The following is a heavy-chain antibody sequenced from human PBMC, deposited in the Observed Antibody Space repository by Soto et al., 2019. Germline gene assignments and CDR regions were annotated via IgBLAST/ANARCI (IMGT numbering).Heavy chain of an antibody. CDR2: IYYSGST. V-gene: IGHV4-61*01. D-gene: IGHD2-15*01. Sequence: LSLTCTVSGASVSSASYYWSWIRQPPGKGLEWIAYIYYSGSTNYNPSLKSRVTISLDTSKNQFSLNLSSVTAADTAVYYCARTIYCSGGTCYFGGFDYWGQGILVTVSS. J-gene: IGHJ4*02. CDR1: GASVSSASYY. CDR3: ARTIYCSGGTCYFGGFDY.